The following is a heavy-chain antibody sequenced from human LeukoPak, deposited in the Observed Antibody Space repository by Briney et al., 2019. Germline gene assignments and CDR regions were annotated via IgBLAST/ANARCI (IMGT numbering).Heavy chain of an antibody. D-gene: IGHD3-3*01. CDR3: ASRDPAEGFLQWLPDS. J-gene: IGHJ4*02. V-gene: IGHV1-2*06. CDR2: INPNSGST. Sequence: GASVKVSCKPSGYTFTGYYMHWVRQAPGQGLEWMGRINPNSGSTNYAQKFHDRVTMTRDTSISTAYMELRRLRSDDTAVYYCASRDPAEGFLQWLPDSWGQGTLVTVSS. CDR1: GYTFTGYY.